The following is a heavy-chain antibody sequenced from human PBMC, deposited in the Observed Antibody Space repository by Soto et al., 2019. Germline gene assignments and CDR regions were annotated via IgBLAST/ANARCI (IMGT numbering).Heavy chain of an antibody. D-gene: IGHD3-22*01. CDR3: VKDRDSNSWPSRDV. CDR2: ISPKSGSI. J-gene: IGHJ6*02. V-gene: IGHV1-18*01. CDR1: GYTFTRNG. Sequence: KVSCKTSGYTFTRNGISWVRQAPGQGLEWMGWISPKSGSIKYAQKFQGRVIMTTDTSTSTAYMELRSLRSDDTAVYYCVKDRDSNSWPSRDVWGPGTTVTVSS.